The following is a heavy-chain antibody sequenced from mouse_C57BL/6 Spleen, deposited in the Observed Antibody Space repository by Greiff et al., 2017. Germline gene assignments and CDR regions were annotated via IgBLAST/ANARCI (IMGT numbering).Heavy chain of an antibody. CDR2: INPSSGYT. CDR3: AQDLNFDY. Sequence: VQLQEPGAELARPGASVKMSCKASGYTFTSYTMHWVKQRPGQGLEWIGYINPSSGYTKYNQKFKDKATLTADKSSSTAYMQLSSLTSEDSAVYYCAQDLNFDYWGQGTTLTVSS. J-gene: IGHJ2*01. V-gene: IGHV1-4*01. CDR1: GYTFTSYT.